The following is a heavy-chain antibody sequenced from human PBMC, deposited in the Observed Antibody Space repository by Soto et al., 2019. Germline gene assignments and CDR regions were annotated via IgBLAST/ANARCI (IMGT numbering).Heavy chain of an antibody. Sequence: QVQLQESGPGLVRPSQTLSLTCTVSGGSISSGSYYWSWIRQHPGKGLEWIGYIYYSGSTYYNPSLKSRVTISVDTSKNQFSLKLSSVTAADTSVYYCARTSYDSSGTAADPWGQGTLVTVSS. D-gene: IGHD3-22*01. J-gene: IGHJ5*02. V-gene: IGHV4-31*03. CDR1: GGSISSGSYY. CDR2: IYYSGST. CDR3: ARTSYDSSGTAADP.